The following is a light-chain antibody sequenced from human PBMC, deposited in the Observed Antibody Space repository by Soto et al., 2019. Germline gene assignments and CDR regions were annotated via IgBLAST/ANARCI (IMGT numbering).Light chain of an antibody. CDR3: QQYDKLPPFT. CDR1: QDISNY. V-gene: IGKV1-33*01. Sequence: DIQMTQSPSSLSASVGDRVTITCQASQDISNYLNWYQQKPGKAPKLLIYDAPNLETGVPSRFSGSGSGTDFTFTISSLQPEDIATYYWQQYDKLPPFTFGPGTKVDIK. CDR2: DAP. J-gene: IGKJ3*01.